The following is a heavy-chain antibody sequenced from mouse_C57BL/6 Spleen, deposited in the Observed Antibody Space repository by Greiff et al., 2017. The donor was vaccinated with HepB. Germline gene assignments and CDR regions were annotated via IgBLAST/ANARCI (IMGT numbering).Heavy chain of an antibody. Sequence: EVQLVESGGGLVQPKGSLKLSCAASGFSFNTYAMNWVRQAPGKGLEWVARIRSKSNNYATYYADSVKDRFTISRDDSESMLYLQMNNLKTEDTAMYYCLRHDSSAHDYAMDYWGQGTSVTVSS. V-gene: IGHV10-1*01. D-gene: IGHD3-2*02. J-gene: IGHJ4*01. CDR3: LRHDSSAHDYAMDY. CDR2: IRSKSNNYAT. CDR1: GFSFNTYA.